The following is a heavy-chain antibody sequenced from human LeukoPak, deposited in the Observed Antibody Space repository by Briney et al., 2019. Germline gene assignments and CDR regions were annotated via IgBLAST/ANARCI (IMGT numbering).Heavy chain of an antibody. CDR3: ASVIGGITTDY. CDR2: INPNNGDT. J-gene: IGHJ4*02. D-gene: IGHD3-16*01. V-gene: IGHV1-2*02. Sequence: GASVKVSCKASGYTFTGYYMHWVRKAPGQGLEWMGWINPNNGDTNYAQKFQGRVTMTRDTSISTGYMEVSRLRSDDTAVYYCASVIGGITTDYWGQGTLVTVSS. CDR1: GYTFTGYY.